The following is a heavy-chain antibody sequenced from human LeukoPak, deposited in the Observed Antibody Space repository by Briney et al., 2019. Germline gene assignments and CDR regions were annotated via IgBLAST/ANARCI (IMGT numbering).Heavy chain of an antibody. J-gene: IGHJ4*02. CDR3: ARDEGTGWNYSDY. Sequence: GASVKVSCKASGYTFTGYYMHWVRQAPGQGLEWMGRINPNSGGTNYAQKFQGRVTTTRDTSISTAYMELSRLRSDDTAVYYCARDEGTGWNYSDYWGQGTLVTVSS. CDR2: INPNSGGT. V-gene: IGHV1-2*06. CDR1: GYTFTGYY. D-gene: IGHD6-25*01.